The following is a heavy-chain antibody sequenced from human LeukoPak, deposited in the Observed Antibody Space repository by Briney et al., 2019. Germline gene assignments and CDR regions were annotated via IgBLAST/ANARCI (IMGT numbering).Heavy chain of an antibody. Sequence: GGSLRLSCAVSGFTLSNYWMSWVRQAPGKGLEWVANIKEDGSEKYYVDSVKGRFTISRDNAKNSLYLQMNSLRAEDTAVYYCARPMDYGGPPYYYYYGMDVWGQGTTVTVSS. V-gene: IGHV3-7*01. J-gene: IGHJ6*02. CDR1: GFTLSNYW. CDR2: IKEDGSEK. D-gene: IGHD4-23*01. CDR3: ARPMDYGGPPYYYYYGMDV.